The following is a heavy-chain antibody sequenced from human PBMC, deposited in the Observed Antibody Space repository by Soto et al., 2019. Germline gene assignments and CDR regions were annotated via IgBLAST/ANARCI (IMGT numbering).Heavy chain of an antibody. CDR3: VIYGLFEDYGVLSDLFAP. V-gene: IGHV1-3*01. CDR1: GYTFTSYA. D-gene: IGHD3-16*01. Sequence: ASVKVSCKACGYTFTSYAMHWVRQAPGQRLERMGWINAGNGNTKYSQKFQGRVTITRDTSASTAYMELSSLRSEDTAVYYFVIYGLFEDYGVLSDLFAPSAQGTLVTVSS. J-gene: IGHJ5*01. CDR2: INAGNGNT.